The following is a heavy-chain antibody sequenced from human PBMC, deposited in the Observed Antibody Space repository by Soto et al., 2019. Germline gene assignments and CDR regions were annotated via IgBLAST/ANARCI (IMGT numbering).Heavy chain of an antibody. V-gene: IGHV4-59*01. CDR2: IYNSGNT. CDR3: RGASPSQQDFDY. J-gene: IGHJ4*02. D-gene: IGHD2-15*01. CDR1: GVSISSYY. Sequence: QVQLQESRPGLVKPSETLSLTCTVSGVSISSYYWNWIRQPPGKGLEWIGYIYNSGNTNYNPSLKSRVTLSVDTSKNQFSLSLSSVTAADTAVYYCRGASPSQQDFDYWGQGTLVTVSS.